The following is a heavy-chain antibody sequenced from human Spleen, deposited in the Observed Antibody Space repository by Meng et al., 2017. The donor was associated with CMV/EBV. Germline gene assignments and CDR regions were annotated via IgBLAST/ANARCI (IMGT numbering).Heavy chain of an antibody. CDR2: INHSGST. D-gene: IGHD3-10*01. CDR3: AKDSTYYSASGSPPTED. V-gene: IGHV4-34*01. J-gene: IGHJ4*02. CDR1: GGSFSGYY. Sequence: GSLRLSCAVYGGSFSGYYWSWIRQPPGKGLEWIGEINHSGSTNYNPSLKSRVTISVDTSKNQFSLKLSSVTAADTAVYYCAKDSTYYSASGSPPTEDWGQGTLVTVSS.